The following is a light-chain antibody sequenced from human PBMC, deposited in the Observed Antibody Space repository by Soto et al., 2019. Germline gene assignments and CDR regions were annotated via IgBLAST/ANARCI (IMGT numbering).Light chain of an antibody. J-gene: IGKJ1*01. CDR3: QQYGSSPGT. CDR1: QSVSSSY. Sequence: EIVLTQSPGTLSLSPGERATLSCRASQSVSSSYLAWYQQKLGQAPRLLIYGASSRATGIPDRFSGSGSGTDFTLTISRLEPEDFAVYYCQQYGSSPGTFGQGTKVDIK. V-gene: IGKV3-20*01. CDR2: GAS.